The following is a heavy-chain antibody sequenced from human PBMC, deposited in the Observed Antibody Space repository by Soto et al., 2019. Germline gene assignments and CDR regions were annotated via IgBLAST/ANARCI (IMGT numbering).Heavy chain of an antibody. CDR3: ASQSSATYWFDP. V-gene: IGHV4-39*01. D-gene: IGHD3-10*01. Sequence: SETLSLTCTVSGGSISSSSYYWGWIRQPPGKGLEWIGSIYYSGSTYYNPSLKSRVTISVDTSENQFSLKLSSVTAADTAVYYCASQSSATYWFDPWGQGTLVTVSS. CDR1: GGSISSSSYY. CDR2: IYYSGST. J-gene: IGHJ5*02.